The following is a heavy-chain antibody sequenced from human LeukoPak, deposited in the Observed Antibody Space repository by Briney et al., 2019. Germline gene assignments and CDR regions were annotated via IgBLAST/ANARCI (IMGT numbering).Heavy chain of an antibody. D-gene: IGHD6-19*01. J-gene: IGHJ4*02. CDR3: AKDSGHYSSGWYYFDY. CDR2: IQYDGSNK. Sequence: GGSLRLSCAASGFTFSSYGMHWVRQAPGKGLEWVAFIQYDGSNKYYADSVKGRFTISRDNSKNTLYLQMNSLRAEDTAVYYCAKDSGHYSSGWYYFDYWGQGTLVTVSS. CDR1: GFTFSSYG. V-gene: IGHV3-30*02.